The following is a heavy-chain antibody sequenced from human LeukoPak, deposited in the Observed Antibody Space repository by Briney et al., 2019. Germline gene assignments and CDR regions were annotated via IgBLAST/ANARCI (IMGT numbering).Heavy chain of an antibody. CDR3: AKFARRVRYFDWLPLPHVFPCYFDY. CDR2: ISGSGGST. CDR1: GFTFSSYG. Sequence: GGSLRLSCAASGFTFSSYGMSWVRQAPGKGLEWVSAISGSGGSTYYADSVKGRFTISRDNSKNTLYLQMNSLRAEDTAVYYCAKFARRVRYFDWLPLPHVFPCYFDYWGQGTLVTVSS. V-gene: IGHV3-23*01. D-gene: IGHD3-9*01. J-gene: IGHJ4*02.